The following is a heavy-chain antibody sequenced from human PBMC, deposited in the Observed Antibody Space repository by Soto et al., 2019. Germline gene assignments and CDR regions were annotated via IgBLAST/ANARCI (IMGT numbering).Heavy chain of an antibody. D-gene: IGHD1-26*01. V-gene: IGHV3-30*18. Sequence: QVQLVESGGGVVQPGRSLRLSCVASGFTFSSYGMHWVRQAPGKGLEWVAIISYDGSNTYYADSVKGRFTISRDNSKNTLYLQMNSLRAEHTSVYYCAKEGGLSGSYYISSSYYFDYWGPGTLVNVSS. CDR2: ISYDGSNT. CDR1: GFTFSSYG. J-gene: IGHJ4*02. CDR3: AKEGGLSGSYYISSSYYFDY.